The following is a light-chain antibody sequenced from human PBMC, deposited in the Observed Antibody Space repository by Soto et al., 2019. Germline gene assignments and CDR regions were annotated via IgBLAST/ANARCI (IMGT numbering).Light chain of an antibody. V-gene: IGKV1-5*01. Sequence: DIRMNKSPSILSGSVGDRVTITCRAGRDTNYWLAWYQQKAGRAPKLLIYGASTLASGVPSRFSGSGSGTEFTLTIRSLDPDDSATSFCQLYKDQFG. CDR1: RDTNYW. CDR2: GAS. CDR3: QLYKDQ. J-gene: IGKJ2*01.